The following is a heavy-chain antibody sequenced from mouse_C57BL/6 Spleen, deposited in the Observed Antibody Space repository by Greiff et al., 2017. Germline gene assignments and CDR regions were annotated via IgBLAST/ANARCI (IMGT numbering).Heavy chain of an antibody. CDR3: ARGGTYDGYSYYAMDY. V-gene: IGHV1-80*01. Sequence: VQLQQSGAELVKPGASVKISCKASGYAFSSYWMNWVKQRPGKGLEWIGQIYPGDGDTNYNGKFKGKATLTADKSSSTAYMQLSSLTSEDSAVYFCARGGTYDGYSYYAMDYWGQGTSVTVSS. CDR1: GYAFSSYW. CDR2: IYPGDGDT. D-gene: IGHD2-3*01. J-gene: IGHJ4*01.